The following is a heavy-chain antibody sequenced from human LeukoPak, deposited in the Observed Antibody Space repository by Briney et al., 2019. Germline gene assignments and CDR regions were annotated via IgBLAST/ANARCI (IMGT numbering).Heavy chain of an antibody. CDR3: ARGEYNYFDY. Sequence: ASVKVSCKASGYTFTSHGITWGRQAPEQGLEWVGWINAYNGHTNYVQNLQGRATMTTDTSTSTAYMELRSLRSDDTAVYYCARGEYNYFDYWGQGTLVTVSS. J-gene: IGHJ4*02. V-gene: IGHV1-18*01. CDR2: INAYNGHT. CDR1: GYTFTSHG. D-gene: IGHD2/OR15-2a*01.